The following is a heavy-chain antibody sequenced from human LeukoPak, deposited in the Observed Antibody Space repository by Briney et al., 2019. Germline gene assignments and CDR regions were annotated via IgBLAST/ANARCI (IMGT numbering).Heavy chain of an antibody. CDR3: ARKMGVLDY. Sequence: SETLSLTCTVSSGSISSGDYYWRWVRQPPGKGLEWIGYIYYSGSTYYNPSLKSRLTISVDTSKNQFSLKLSSVTATDTAVYYCARKMGVLDYWGQGTLVTVSS. D-gene: IGHD3-10*01. V-gene: IGHV4-30-4*08. CDR2: IYYSGST. J-gene: IGHJ4*02. CDR1: SGSISSGDYY.